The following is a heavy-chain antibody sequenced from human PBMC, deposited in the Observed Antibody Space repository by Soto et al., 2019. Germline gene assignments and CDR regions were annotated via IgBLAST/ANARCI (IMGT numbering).Heavy chain of an antibody. Sequence: ASVKVSCKASGYSFTDYHIHWVRQAPGQGLEWLGRINPKSGGTNYAQKFQGRVTMTRDTSISTAYMELSRLRSDDTAVYYCARARGARTMIVDGFDIWGQGTMVTVSS. V-gene: IGHV1-2*06. CDR2: INPKSGGT. CDR3: ARARGARTMIVDGFDI. CDR1: GYSFTDYH. D-gene: IGHD3-22*01. J-gene: IGHJ3*02.